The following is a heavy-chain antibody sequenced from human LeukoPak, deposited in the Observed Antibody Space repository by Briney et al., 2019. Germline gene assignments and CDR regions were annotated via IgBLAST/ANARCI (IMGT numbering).Heavy chain of an antibody. V-gene: IGHV1-46*01. J-gene: IGHJ4*02. CDR1: GYTFTSYY. CDR3: ARDPSVSGYSFGYFDY. Sequence: GASVTVSCKASGYTFTSYYMHWVRQAPGQGLEWMGIINPSGGTTSYAQKFQGRVTMTRDTSTSTVYMELSSLRSKDTAVYYCARDPSVSGYSFGYFDYWGQGTLVTVSS. CDR2: INPSGGTT. D-gene: IGHD5-18*01.